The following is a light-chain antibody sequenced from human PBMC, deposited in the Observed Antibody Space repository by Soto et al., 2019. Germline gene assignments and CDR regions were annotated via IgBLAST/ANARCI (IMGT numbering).Light chain of an antibody. CDR3: HQYDNAPQT. Sequence: EIVLMQSPGTLSLSPGEIATLSCRASQSMTRTYIAWYQKKPGQAPRLLIYAASIRAPGIPDKFSGTGSGTDYSLTIDRLEPEDSAVYYCHQYDNAPQTFGQGTKVDIK. CDR1: QSMTRTY. J-gene: IGKJ2*01. CDR2: AAS. V-gene: IGKV3-20*01.